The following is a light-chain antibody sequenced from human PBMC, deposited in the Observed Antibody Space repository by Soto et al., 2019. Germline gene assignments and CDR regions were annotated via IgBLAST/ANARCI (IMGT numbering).Light chain of an antibody. CDR2: GIS. CDR1: QSVSSNY. V-gene: IGKV3-20*01. CDR3: EQYGSSPRT. J-gene: IGKJ1*01. Sequence: EVVLTQSPGTLSLSPGERATLSCRASQSVSSNYFAWYQQKPGQAPRLLIYGISSRATGIPDRFSGSGSGTDFTLTISRLEPEDFAVYYCEQYGSSPRTFDQGTKVEI.